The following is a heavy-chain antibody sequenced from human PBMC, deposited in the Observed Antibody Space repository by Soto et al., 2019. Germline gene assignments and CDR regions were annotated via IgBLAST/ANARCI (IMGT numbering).Heavy chain of an antibody. D-gene: IGHD5-18*01. CDR1: GFVFRSYA. J-gene: IGHJ4*02. V-gene: IGHV3-30-3*01. CDR2: ISYVGNNQ. Sequence: PGGSLRLSCVVSGFVFRSYAMHWVRQAPGKGLEWVAVISYVGNNQYYADSVKGRFTISRDNSKNTLYLQMNSLRAEDTAVYYCARGYSYGYGGNFGRWGQGTLVTV. CDR3: ARGYSYGYGGNFGR.